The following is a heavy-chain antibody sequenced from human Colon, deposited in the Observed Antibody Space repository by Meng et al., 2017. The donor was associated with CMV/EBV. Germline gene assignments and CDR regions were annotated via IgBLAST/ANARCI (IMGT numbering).Heavy chain of an antibody. V-gene: IGHV3-30*02. Sequence: GESLKISCAASGFSFSAYGMHWVRQVPGKGLEWVAFIRFDGSNTYYADSVKGRFSISRDNSRNTLSLQMNSLRVEDTAVYYCARDAAAADFWGQGTLVTVSS. CDR2: IRFDGSNT. CDR1: GFSFSAYG. CDR3: ARDAAAADF. D-gene: IGHD6-13*01. J-gene: IGHJ4*02.